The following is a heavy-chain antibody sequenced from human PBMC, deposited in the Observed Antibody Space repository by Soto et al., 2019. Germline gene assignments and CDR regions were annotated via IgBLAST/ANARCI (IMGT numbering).Heavy chain of an antibody. CDR1: GYAFTTYG. CDR2: ISAHNGNT. V-gene: IGHV1-18*01. D-gene: IGHD1-1*01. J-gene: IGHJ4*02. Sequence: QVHLVQSGAEVKKPGASVKVSCQGSGYAFTTYGITWVRQAPGQGLEWMGWISAHNGNTNYAQKLQGRATVTGYTATSTAYTDLRSLRYDDTAVHYCARGRYGDYWGQGALVTVSS. CDR3: ARGRYGDY.